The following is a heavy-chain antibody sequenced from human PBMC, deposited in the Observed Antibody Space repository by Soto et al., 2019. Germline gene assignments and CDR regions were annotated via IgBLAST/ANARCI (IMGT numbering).Heavy chain of an antibody. D-gene: IGHD3-22*01. CDR1: GFAFISYS. Sequence: PGGSPRLSCASSGFAFISYSMHWVRQAPGKGPEWVAVSSFDGSNKFYAESVKGRFTISRDNTRNTLFLQMDDLRVDDTAVYFCARHFYYDSSGHYLHSWGQGA. CDR2: SSFDGSNK. CDR3: ARHFYYDSSGHYLHS. J-gene: IGHJ4*02. V-gene: IGHV3-30*14.